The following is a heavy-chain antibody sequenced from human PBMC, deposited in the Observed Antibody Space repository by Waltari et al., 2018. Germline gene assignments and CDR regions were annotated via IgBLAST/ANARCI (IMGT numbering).Heavy chain of an antibody. Sequence: EVQLVESGGGLVKPGGSLRLSCAASGFTFSRYSMNWVRQAPGRVLEWVASITSGSTFIYYEDSVKGRFTISRDNAKNSLYLQMNSLRVEDTAIYYCARAPGLGSGYPYWGQGTLVTVSS. CDR1: GFTFSRYS. J-gene: IGHJ4*02. D-gene: IGHD3-3*01. V-gene: IGHV3-21*01. CDR3: ARAPGLGSGYPY. CDR2: ITSGSTFI.